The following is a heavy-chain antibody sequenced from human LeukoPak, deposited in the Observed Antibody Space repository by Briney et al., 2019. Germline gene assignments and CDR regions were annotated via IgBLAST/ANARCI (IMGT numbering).Heavy chain of an antibody. CDR2: ISYDGSNK. D-gene: IGHD3-10*01. CDR1: GFSFSKYW. Sequence: PGGSLRLSCAASGFSFSKYWMHWVRQAPGKGLEWVAVISYDGSNKYYADSVKGRFTISRDNSKNTLYLQMNSLRAEDTAVYYCAREGTMALDYWGQGTLVTVSS. CDR3: AREGTMALDY. V-gene: IGHV3-30*01. J-gene: IGHJ4*02.